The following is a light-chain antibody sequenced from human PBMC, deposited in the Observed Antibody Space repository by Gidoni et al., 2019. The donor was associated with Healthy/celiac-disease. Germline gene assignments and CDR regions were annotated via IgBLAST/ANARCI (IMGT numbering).Light chain of an antibody. V-gene: IGLV2-14*01. J-gene: IGLJ2*01. CDR1: SSDVCGYNY. CDR2: EVS. Sequence: QSALTQPASVSGSPGKSITISCTGTSSDVCGYNYFSWYQQPPGKAPKLMIYEVSNRPAGVSNRFSGSKSGNTASLTISGLPAEDAADYYCSSYTSRSTLVFGGGTKLTVL. CDR3: SSYTSRSTLV.